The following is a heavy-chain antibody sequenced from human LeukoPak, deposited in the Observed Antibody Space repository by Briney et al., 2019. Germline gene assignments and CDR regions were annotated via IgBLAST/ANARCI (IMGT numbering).Heavy chain of an antibody. V-gene: IGHV1-46*01. CDR1: GYSFITYY. J-gene: IGHJ4*02. CDR3: ASGSSTGFDY. Sequence: GASVKVSCKASGYSFITYYMHWVRQAPGQGLEWMGIINPSGGSTNYAQKFQGRVTMTRDTSTSTVHMELSSLRYEDTAVYYCASGSSTGFDYWGQGTLVTVSS. CDR2: INPSGGST. D-gene: IGHD1-14*01.